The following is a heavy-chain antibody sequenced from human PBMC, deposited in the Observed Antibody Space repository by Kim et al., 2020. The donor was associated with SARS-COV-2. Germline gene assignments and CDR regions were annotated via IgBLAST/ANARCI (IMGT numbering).Heavy chain of an antibody. V-gene: IGHV3-7*03. Sequence: YDVDSVKGRFTMSRDNARNSLYLEMSSLRPEDTALYYCASLDSAQVPGVFWGQGTLVTVSS. D-gene: IGHD3-10*01. J-gene: IGHJ4*02. CDR3: ASLDSAQVPGVF.